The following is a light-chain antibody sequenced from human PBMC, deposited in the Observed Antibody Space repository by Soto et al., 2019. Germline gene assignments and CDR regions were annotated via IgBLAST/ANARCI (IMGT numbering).Light chain of an antibody. Sequence: QSVLTQPASVSGSPGQSITISCTGTSSDVGGYDFVSWYQHHPGKAPKLMIYEVSNRPSGVSNRFSGSKSGNTAPLTISGLQAEDEADYYCSSYTSSSTYVFGTGTKVTV. J-gene: IGLJ1*01. CDR3: SSYTSSSTYV. V-gene: IGLV2-14*01. CDR2: EVS. CDR1: SSDVGGYDF.